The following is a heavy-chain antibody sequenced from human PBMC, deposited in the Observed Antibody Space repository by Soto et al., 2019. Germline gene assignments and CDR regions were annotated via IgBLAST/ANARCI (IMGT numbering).Heavy chain of an antibody. Sequence: SETLSLTCTVSGDSINSNSHYWGWIRQPSGKGLEWIGSINYVGSTYYNPSLESRVTISVETSKNQFSLKLSSVTATDTAVYCCAYVRGLYSVAWFDPWGQGTLVTVSS. CDR3: AYVRGLYSVAWFDP. V-gene: IGHV4-39*01. J-gene: IGHJ5*02. D-gene: IGHD3-10*02. CDR2: INYVGST. CDR1: GDSINSNSHY.